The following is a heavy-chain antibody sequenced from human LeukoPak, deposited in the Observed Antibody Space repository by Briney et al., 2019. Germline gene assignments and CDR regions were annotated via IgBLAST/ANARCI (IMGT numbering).Heavy chain of an antibody. CDR2: INPRGGST. V-gene: IGHV1-46*01. CDR1: GYTFTSYY. J-gene: IGHJ4*02. Sequence: GASVKVSCKASGYTFTSYYMHWVRQAPGQGLEWMGIINPRGGSTSYAQKFQGRVTMTRDTSTSTVYMELSSLRSEDTAVYYCARDPTTRHYYDSSGSAFDYWGQGTLVTVSS. CDR3: ARDPTTRHYYDSSGSAFDY. D-gene: IGHD3-22*01.